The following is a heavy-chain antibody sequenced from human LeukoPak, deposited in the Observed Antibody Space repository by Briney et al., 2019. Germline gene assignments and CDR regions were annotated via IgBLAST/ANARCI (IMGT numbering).Heavy chain of an antibody. CDR2: ISGSGGST. V-gene: IGHV3-23*01. J-gene: IGHJ5*02. CDR3: ARSDWFDP. Sequence: GGSLRLSCAASGFTFSNSAMSWVRQAPGKGLEWVSAISGSGGSTYYTDSVKGRFTISRDNSKNTLYLQMNSLRGEDTAVYYCARSDWFDPWGQGTLVIVSS. CDR1: GFTFSNSA.